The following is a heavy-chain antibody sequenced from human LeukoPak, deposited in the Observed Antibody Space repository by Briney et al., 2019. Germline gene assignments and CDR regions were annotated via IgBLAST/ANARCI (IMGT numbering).Heavy chain of an antibody. CDR3: ASIEYSSLSYYYGMDV. D-gene: IGHD6-6*01. J-gene: IGHJ6*02. V-gene: IGHV5-10-1*01. CDR1: GYSFTSYW. CDR2: IDPSDSYT. Sequence: GESPKISCKGSGYSFTSYWISWVRQMPGKGLEWMGRIDPSDSYTNYSPSFQGHVTISADKSISTAYLQWSSLKASDTAMYYCASIEYSSLSYYYGMDVWGQGTTVTVSS.